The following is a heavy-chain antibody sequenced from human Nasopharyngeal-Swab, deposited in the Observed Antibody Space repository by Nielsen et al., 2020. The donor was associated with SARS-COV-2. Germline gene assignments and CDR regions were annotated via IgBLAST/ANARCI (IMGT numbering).Heavy chain of an antibody. CDR1: GFTVSNYY. CDR2: IYSGGCK. J-gene: IGHJ6*03. Sequence: GESLKISCAGSGFTVSNYYMGWVRQAPGKGLEWVSIIYSGGCKYYADSVKGRFTISRHNSKNKLYLQMNSLRAEDTAVYYCARDSRYFDWLLAPEYYYYMDVWGKGTTVTVSS. V-gene: IGHV3-53*04. CDR3: ARDSRYFDWLLAPEYYYYMDV. D-gene: IGHD3-9*01.